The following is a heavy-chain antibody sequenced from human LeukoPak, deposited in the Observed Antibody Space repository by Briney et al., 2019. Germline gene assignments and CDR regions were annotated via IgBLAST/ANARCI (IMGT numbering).Heavy chain of an antibody. J-gene: IGHJ6*02. D-gene: IGHD4-17*01. V-gene: IGHV4-30-4*01. CDR2: IYYSGST. CDR3: ARALVISGDYVSGVDYYYYYGMDV. CDR1: GGSISSGDYY. Sequence: PSETLSLTCTVSGGSISSGDYYWSWIRQPPGKGLEWIGYIYYSGSTYYNPSLKGRVTISVDTSKNQFSLKLSSVTAADTAVYYCARALVISGDYVSGVDYYYYYGMDVWGQGTTVTVSS.